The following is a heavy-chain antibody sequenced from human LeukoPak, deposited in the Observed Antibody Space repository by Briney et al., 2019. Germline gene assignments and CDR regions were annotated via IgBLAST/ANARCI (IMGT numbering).Heavy chain of an antibody. CDR3: ARRMATTHYYYYYGMDV. Sequence: ASVKVSCKASGYTFTGYYMHWVRQAPGQGLEWMGWINPNSGGTNYAQKFQGRVTMTRDTSTSTVYMELSSLRSEDTAVYYCARRMATTHYYYYYGMDVWGQGTTVTVSS. D-gene: IGHD5-24*01. V-gene: IGHV1-2*02. CDR1: GYTFTGYY. J-gene: IGHJ6*02. CDR2: INPNSGGT.